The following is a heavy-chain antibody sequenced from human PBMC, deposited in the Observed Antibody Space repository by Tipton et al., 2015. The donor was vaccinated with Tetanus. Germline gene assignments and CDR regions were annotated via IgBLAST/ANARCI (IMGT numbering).Heavy chain of an antibody. D-gene: IGHD1-14*01. CDR3: ARGTGDY. J-gene: IGHJ4*02. Sequence: TLSLTCTVSGGSVRSGSYYWNWIRQPPGKGLEWIGYISYSGSTNSNYSLKSRITIPQDTSKNQFSLKLTSVTAADTAVYYCARGTGDYWGQGTLVTVSS. CDR1: GGSVRSGSYY. CDR2: ISYSGST. V-gene: IGHV4-61*01.